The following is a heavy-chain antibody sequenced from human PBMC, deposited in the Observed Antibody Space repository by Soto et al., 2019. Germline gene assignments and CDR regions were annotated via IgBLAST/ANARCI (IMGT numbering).Heavy chain of an antibody. CDR1: GASMSKFY. V-gene: IGHV4-4*07. D-gene: IGHD4-17*01. CDR3: VRDGSKTLRDCFDP. Sequence: ETLSPSGGVSGASMSKFYWSWIRKTAGKGLEWMGRVYATGTSDYNPSLRSRIAMSVDISKKTFSLRLRSVTAADTGVYYCVRDGSKTLRDCFDPWGQGISVTVSS. J-gene: IGHJ5*02. CDR2: VYATGTS.